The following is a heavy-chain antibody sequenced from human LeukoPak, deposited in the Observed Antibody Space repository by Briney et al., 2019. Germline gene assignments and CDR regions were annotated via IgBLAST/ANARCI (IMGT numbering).Heavy chain of an antibody. CDR2: IYYSGST. Sequence: SQTLSLTCTVSGGSISSGDYYWSWIRQPPGKGLEWIGYIYYSGSTNYNPSLKSRVTISVDTSKNQFSLKLSSVTAADMAVYYCARANYDFWSGYYRDFYFDYWGQGTLVTVSS. CDR1: GGSISSGDYY. CDR3: ARANYDFWSGYYRDFYFDY. J-gene: IGHJ4*02. D-gene: IGHD3-3*01. V-gene: IGHV4-61*08.